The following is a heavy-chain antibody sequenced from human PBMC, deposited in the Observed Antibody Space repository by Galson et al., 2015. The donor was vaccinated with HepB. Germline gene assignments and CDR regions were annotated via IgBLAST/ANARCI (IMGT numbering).Heavy chain of an antibody. D-gene: IGHD5-24*01. V-gene: IGHV4-59*01. J-gene: IGHJ4*02. CDR2: IYYSGST. CDR1: GGSISSYY. CDR3: ARVDGYGQYFDY. Sequence: SETLSLTCTVSGGSISSYYWSWIRQPPGKGLEWIGYIYYSGSTNYNPSLKSRVTISVDTSKNQFSLKLSSVTAADTAVYYCARVDGYGQYFDYWGQGTLVTVSS.